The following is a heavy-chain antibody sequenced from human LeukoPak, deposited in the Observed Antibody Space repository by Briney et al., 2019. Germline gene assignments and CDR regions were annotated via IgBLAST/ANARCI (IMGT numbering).Heavy chain of an antibody. J-gene: IGHJ5*02. CDR1: GGSIGTFH. CDR2: IFTTEVT. V-gene: IGHV4-4*09. Sequence: SSETLSLTCSVSGGSIGTFHWHWIRQPPGKGLEWIGFIFTTEVTNYSPSLKSRVTISVDTSKNQFSLRLSSVTAADTAVYYCARSDGIVGEEAWFVPWGQGTLVTVSS. D-gene: IGHD1-26*01. CDR3: ARSDGIVGEEAWFVP.